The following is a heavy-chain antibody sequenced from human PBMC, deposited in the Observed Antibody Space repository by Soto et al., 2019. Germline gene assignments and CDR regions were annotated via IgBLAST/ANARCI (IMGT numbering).Heavy chain of an antibody. J-gene: IGHJ4*02. CDR2: IFPSGST. CDR3: ATYYGGNPFFY. D-gene: IGHD3-3*01. Sequence: TLSPTCTVSGGSLSGSNYYWAWIRQSPGKGLEWIGSIFPSGSTYYNPAPKSRLTISVDTSKNQFSLKLNSVTATDTAVYYFATYYGGNPFFYWGQGTLVTVSS. V-gene: IGHV4-39*01. CDR1: GGSLSGSNYY.